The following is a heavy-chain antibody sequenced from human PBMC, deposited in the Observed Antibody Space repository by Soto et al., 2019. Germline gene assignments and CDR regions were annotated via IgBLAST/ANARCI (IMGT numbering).Heavy chain of an antibody. CDR3: ASHVLCSGSYYAH. V-gene: IGHV1-69*01. D-gene: IGHD3-10*02. J-gene: IGHJ4*02. Sequence: QVQLVQSGAEVKKPGSSVKVSCKASGGTFSSYAISWVRQAPGQGLEWMGGIIPIFGTANYAQKFKGRVTITADESTSPAYMKLSSIRSEDTAVYYCASHVLCSGSYYAHWGQGTLVTVSS. CDR1: GGTFSSYA. CDR2: IIPIFGTA.